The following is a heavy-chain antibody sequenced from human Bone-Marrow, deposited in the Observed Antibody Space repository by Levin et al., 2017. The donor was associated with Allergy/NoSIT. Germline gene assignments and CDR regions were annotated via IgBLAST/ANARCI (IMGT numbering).Heavy chain of an antibody. Sequence: SETLPLTCTVSGGSISSSSYYWGWIRQPPGKGLQWIGTIFHTGTTYYNPSLKSRVTISVDTSKNQFSLRLSSVTAADTAVYYCARHRYFYDSGGFSDAFDIWGQGTMVTVSS. J-gene: IGHJ3*02. CDR3: ARHRYFYDSGGFSDAFDI. V-gene: IGHV4-39*01. CDR2: IFHTGTT. D-gene: IGHD3-22*01. CDR1: GGSISSSSYY.